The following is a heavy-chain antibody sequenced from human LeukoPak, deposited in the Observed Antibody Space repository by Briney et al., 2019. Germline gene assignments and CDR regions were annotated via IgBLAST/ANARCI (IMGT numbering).Heavy chain of an antibody. CDR1: GFTFSSYS. J-gene: IGHJ4*02. CDR2: INSSSSTI. CDR3: ARDVRVFGWWEPFDY. Sequence: PGGSLRLSCAASGFTFSSYSMNWVRQAPGKGLEWVSYINSSSSTIYYADSVKGRFTISRDNAKNSLYLQMNSLRAEDTAVYYCARDVRVFGWWEPFDYWGQGTLVTVSS. V-gene: IGHV3-48*01. D-gene: IGHD2-15*01.